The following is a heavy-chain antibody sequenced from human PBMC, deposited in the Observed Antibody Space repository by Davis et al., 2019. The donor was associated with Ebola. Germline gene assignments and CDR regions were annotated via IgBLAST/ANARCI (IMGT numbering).Heavy chain of an antibody. V-gene: IGHV5-51*01. J-gene: IGHJ3*02. CDR3: ASLRRSITGFDDGYDI. D-gene: IGHD3-9*01. CDR2: IFTGDSDT. Sequence: GESLKISCKDSGNSFNSHWIGWVRQLPGKGLEWMGVIFTGDSDTRYSPSFRGQVTISADNSIKTAFLHWSSLKASDTAFYYCASLRRSITGFDDGYDIWGQGTMVTVSS. CDR1: GNSFNSHW.